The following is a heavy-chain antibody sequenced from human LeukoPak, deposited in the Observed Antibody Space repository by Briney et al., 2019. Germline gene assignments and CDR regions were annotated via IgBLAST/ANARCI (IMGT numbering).Heavy chain of an antibody. CDR1: GFTFSSYG. CDR2: ISYDGSNK. CDR3: AKNGASSSWTAFDY. J-gene: IGHJ4*02. V-gene: IGHV3-30*18. D-gene: IGHD6-13*01. Sequence: GGSLRLSCAASGFTFSSYGMHWVRQAPGKGLEWVAVISYDGSNKYYADSVKGRFTISRDNSKNTLYLQMNSLRAEDTAVYYCAKNGASSSWTAFDYWGQGTLVTVSS.